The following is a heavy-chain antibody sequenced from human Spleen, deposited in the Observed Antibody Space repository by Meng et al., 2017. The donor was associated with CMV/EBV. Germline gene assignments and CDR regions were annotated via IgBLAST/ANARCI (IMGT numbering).Heavy chain of an antibody. CDR1: GFTFNRFG. Sequence: GGSLRLSCAASGFTFNRFGMKWVRQAPGKGLEWVTFITFDGNNKYYVESVKGRFTISRDNSKNTLYLQMNSLGAEDTAVYYCAKDPRGMYYYDSSGYRWGQGTLVTVSS. D-gene: IGHD3-22*01. V-gene: IGHV3-30*02. CDR3: AKDPRGMYYYDSSGYR. J-gene: IGHJ4*02. CDR2: ITFDGNNK.